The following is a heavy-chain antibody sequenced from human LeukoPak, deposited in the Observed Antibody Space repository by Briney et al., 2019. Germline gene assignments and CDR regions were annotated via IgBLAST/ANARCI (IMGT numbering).Heavy chain of an antibody. V-gene: IGHV3-64D*06. J-gene: IGHJ4*02. CDR3: VKDNEAGGSPFDR. CDR1: GFILRSHA. D-gene: IGHD1-1*01. Sequence: PGGSLRLSCSASGFILRSHAMHWVRQAPGKGLEYVSRISDNGGSTYYADSVKGRFTISRDNSKNTLYLQMSSPRAVDTAVYYCVKDNEAGGSPFDRWGQGTLVTVSS. CDR2: ISDNGGST.